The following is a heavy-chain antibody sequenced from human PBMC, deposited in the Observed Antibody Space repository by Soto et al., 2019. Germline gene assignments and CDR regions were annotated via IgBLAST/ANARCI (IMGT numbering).Heavy chain of an antibody. Sequence: QVQLQESGPGLVKPSETLSLTCTVSGGSISSYYWGWIRQPPGKGLEWIGYIYYSGSTNYNPSLKSRVTRSVDTSKNQFSLKLSSVTAADTAVYYCARRYGSFFDIWGQGTMVTVSS. D-gene: IGHD3-10*01. CDR1: GGSISSYY. CDR3: ARRYGSFFDI. J-gene: IGHJ3*02. CDR2: IYYSGST. V-gene: IGHV4-59*08.